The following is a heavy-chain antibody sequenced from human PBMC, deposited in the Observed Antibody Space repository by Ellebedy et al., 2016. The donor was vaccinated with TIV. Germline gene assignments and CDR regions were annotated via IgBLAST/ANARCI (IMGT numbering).Heavy chain of an antibody. J-gene: IGHJ4*02. CDR3: TRETNPSPGAVTGTGFDC. Sequence: PGGSLRLSCAASGFTFSDYFMSWIRQAPGKGLEWVAFKRFDGRNEYNGDSVKGRFFISRDVSKNTLFLQMNRLRAEDTAMYYCTRETNPSPGAVTGTGFDCWGQGALVIVSS. V-gene: IGHV3-30*02. CDR1: GFTFSDYF. CDR2: KRFDGRNE. D-gene: IGHD1-1*01.